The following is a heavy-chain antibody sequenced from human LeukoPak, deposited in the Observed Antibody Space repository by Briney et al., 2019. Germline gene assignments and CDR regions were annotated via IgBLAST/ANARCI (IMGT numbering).Heavy chain of an antibody. CDR2: IYYSGST. Sequence: SETLSLTCTVSGGSISSYYWSWIRQPPGKGLEWIGYIYYSGSTNYNPSLKSRVTISVDTSKNQFSLKLSSVTAADTAVYYCARGTEDWGPHDYWGQGILVTVSS. CDR1: GGSISSYY. D-gene: IGHD7-27*01. J-gene: IGHJ4*02. CDR3: ARGTEDWGPHDY. V-gene: IGHV4-59*01.